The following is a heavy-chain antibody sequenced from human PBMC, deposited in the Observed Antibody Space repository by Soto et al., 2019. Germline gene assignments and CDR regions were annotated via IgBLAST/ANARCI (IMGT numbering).Heavy chain of an antibody. D-gene: IGHD3-22*01. CDR1: GDTFSSYT. CDR3: ARVSSDSSGSPRHAEYFQH. J-gene: IGHJ1*01. V-gene: IGHV1-69*02. CDR2: IIPILGIA. Sequence: QVQLVQSGTEVKKPGSSVEVSCKASGDTFSSYTISWVRQAPGLGLEWMGRIIPILGIANYAQKFQGRVTITADKSTSTAYMELSSLRSDDTAVYYCARVSSDSSGSPRHAEYFQHWGQGTLVTVSS.